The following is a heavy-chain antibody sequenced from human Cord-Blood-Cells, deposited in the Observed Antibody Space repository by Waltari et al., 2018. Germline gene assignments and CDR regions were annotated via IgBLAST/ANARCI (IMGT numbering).Heavy chain of an antibody. Sequence: QVQLQESGPGLVKPSETLSLTCTVSGGSISSYYWSWIRQPAGKGLEWIGSIYTSGSTNYNPPLKSRVTMSVDTSKNQFSLKLSSVTAADTAVYYCARDRRYYDSSGYYYYYGMDVWGQGTTVTVSS. CDR1: GGSISSYY. D-gene: IGHD3-22*01. CDR2: IYTSGST. CDR3: ARDRRYYDSSGYYYYYGMDV. V-gene: IGHV4-4*07. J-gene: IGHJ6*02.